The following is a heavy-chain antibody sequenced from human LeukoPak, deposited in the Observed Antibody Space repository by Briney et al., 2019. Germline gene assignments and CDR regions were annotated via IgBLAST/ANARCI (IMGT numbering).Heavy chain of an antibody. D-gene: IGHD5-12*01. J-gene: IGHJ4*02. Sequence: GGSLRLSCTASGSTFGDYAMNWLRQAPGKGLEWVGFIRSKAYGGTPEYAASVKGRFSISRDDSKSIAYLQMNSLKTEDTAVYYCSRSGGGYDYVDYWGQGTLVTVS. CDR2: IRSKAYGGTP. V-gene: IGHV3-49*03. CDR3: SRSGGGYDYVDY. CDR1: GSTFGDYA.